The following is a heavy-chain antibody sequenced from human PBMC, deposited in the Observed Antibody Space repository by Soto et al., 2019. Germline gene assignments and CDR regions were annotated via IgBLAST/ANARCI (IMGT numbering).Heavy chain of an antibody. J-gene: IGHJ4*02. D-gene: IGHD6-19*01. CDR2: ISYDGSNK. V-gene: IGHV3-30*18. CDR1: GFTFSSYG. Sequence: GGSLRLSCAASGFTFSSYGMHWVRQAPGKGLEWVAVISYDGSNKYYADSVKGRFIISRDNSKNTLYLQMNSLRAEDTAVYYCAKDAVAGKNIDYWGQGTLVTVSS. CDR3: AKDAVAGKNIDY.